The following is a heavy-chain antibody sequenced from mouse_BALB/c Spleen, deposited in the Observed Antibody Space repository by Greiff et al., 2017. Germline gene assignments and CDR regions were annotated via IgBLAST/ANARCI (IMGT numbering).Heavy chain of an antibody. V-gene: IGHV5-9-4*01. CDR3: ARDNGWGFAY. D-gene: IGHD2-2*01. Sequence: EVNVVESGGGLVKPGGSLKLSCAASGFTFSSYAMSWVRQSPEKRLEWVAEISSGGSYTYYPDTVTGRFTISRDNAKNTLYLEMSSLRSEDTAMYYCARDNGWGFAYGGQGTLVTVSA. J-gene: IGHJ3*01. CDR1: GFTFSSYA. CDR2: ISSGGSYT.